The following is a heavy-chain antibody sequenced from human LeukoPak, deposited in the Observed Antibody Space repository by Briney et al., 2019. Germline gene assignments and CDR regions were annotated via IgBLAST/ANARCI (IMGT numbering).Heavy chain of an antibody. Sequence: SETLSLTCTISGGSVSDYYWSWIRQSPGKGLEWIGYIYHTGSTSYSPSLKSRVTISADTPQNQFSLKLSSVTAADTAVYYCASRKLGNDYWGQGTLVTVSS. J-gene: IGHJ4*02. CDR3: ASRKLGNDY. CDR1: GGSVSDYY. V-gene: IGHV4-59*02. D-gene: IGHD7-27*01. CDR2: IYHTGST.